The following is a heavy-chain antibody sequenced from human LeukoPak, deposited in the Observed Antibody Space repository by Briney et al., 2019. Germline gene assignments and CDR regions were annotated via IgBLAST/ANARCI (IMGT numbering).Heavy chain of an antibody. CDR3: AKDSTGTRSRDKTYYYDSSGYYSLFEY. CDR2: ISGSGGST. CDR1: GFTFSSYG. J-gene: IGHJ4*02. D-gene: IGHD3-22*01. Sequence: GGSLRLSCAASGFTFSSYGMSWVRQAPGKGLEWVSAISGSGGSTYYADSVKGRFTISRDNSKNTLYLQMNSLRAEDTAVYYCAKDSTGTRSRDKTYYYDSSGYYSLFEYWGQGTLVTVSS. V-gene: IGHV3-23*01.